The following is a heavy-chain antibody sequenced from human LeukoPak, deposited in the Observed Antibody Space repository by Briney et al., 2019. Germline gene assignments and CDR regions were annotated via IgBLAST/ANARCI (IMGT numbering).Heavy chain of an antibody. CDR2: IWSDGSNR. D-gene: IGHD4-11*01. CDR3: AKDAQRGFDYSNSLDN. Sequence: GRSLRLSCATSGFTFSHYGMHWVRQGPGQGLEWAAVIWSDGSNRYYGDPVKGRFTISRDNFQTTVYLQMNSLRAEDTAVYYCAKDAQRGFDYSNSLDNWGQGTLVTVSS. CDR1: GFTFSHYG. V-gene: IGHV3-33*06. J-gene: IGHJ4*02.